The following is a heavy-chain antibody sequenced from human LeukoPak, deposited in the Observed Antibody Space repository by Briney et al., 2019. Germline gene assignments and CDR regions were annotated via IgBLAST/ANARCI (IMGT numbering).Heavy chain of an antibody. J-gene: IGHJ4*02. V-gene: IGHV4-34*01. D-gene: IGHD6-13*01. CDR2: INHSGST. CDR3: ARLYSSWYGY. Sequence: SETLSLTCAVYGGSFSGYYWSWIRQPPGKGLEWIGEINHSGSTNYNPSLKSRVTISVDTSKNQFSLKLSSVTAADTAVYYCARLYSSWYGYWGQGTLVTVSS. CDR1: GGSFSGYY.